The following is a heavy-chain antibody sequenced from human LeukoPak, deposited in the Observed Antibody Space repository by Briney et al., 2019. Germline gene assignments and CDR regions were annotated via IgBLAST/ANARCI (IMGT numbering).Heavy chain of an antibody. D-gene: IGHD3-22*01. V-gene: IGHV4-59*01. CDR1: GGSISSYY. J-gene: IGHJ6*02. Sequence: SETLSLTCTVSGGSISSYYWSWIRQPPGKGLEWIGYIYYSGSTNYNPSLKSRVTISVDTSKNQFSLKLSSVTAADTAVYYCARDRGDGYYTNYYYGMDVWGQGTTVTVSS. CDR3: ARDRGDGYYTNYYYGMDV. CDR2: IYYSGST.